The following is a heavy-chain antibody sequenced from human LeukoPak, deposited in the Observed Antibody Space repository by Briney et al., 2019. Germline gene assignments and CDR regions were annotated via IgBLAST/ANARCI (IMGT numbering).Heavy chain of an antibody. D-gene: IGHD2-21*02. V-gene: IGHV3-23*01. CDR1: GSTFSSYA. J-gene: IGHJ4*02. Sequence: GGSLRLSCAASGSTFSSYAMSWVRQAPGKGLEWVSAISGSGGSTYYADSVKGRFTISRDNSKNTLYLQMNSLRAEDTAVYYCAKSAPYCGGDCYSMEVDYWGQGTLVTVSS. CDR3: AKSAPYCGGDCYSMEVDY. CDR2: ISGSGGST.